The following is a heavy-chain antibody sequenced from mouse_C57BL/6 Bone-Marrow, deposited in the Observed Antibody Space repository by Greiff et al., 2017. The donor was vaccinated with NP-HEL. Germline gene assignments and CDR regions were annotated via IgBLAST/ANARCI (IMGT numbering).Heavy chain of an antibody. CDR3: ASLNWDPAWFAY. J-gene: IGHJ3*01. CDR1: GYTFTDYY. V-gene: IGHV1-19*01. CDR2: INPYNGGT. D-gene: IGHD4-1*01. Sequence: EVQLQQSGPVLVKPGASVKMSCKASGYTFTDYYMNWVKQSHGKSLEWIGVINPYNGGTSYNQKFKGKATLTVAKSSSTAYMELNSLTSEDSAVYYGASLNWDPAWFAYWGQGTLVTVSA.